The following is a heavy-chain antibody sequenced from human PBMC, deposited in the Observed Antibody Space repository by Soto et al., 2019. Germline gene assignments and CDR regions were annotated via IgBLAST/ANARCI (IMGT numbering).Heavy chain of an antibody. CDR1: GFTVSTNY. D-gene: IGHD2-15*01. J-gene: IGHJ4*02. V-gene: IGHV3-66*01. CDR2: IYAGGTT. Sequence: EVQLVEAGGGLVQPGGSLRLSCAASGFTVSTNYMSWVRQAPGKGLEWVAVIYAGGTTYHADSVKGRFTISRDNSKNTLYLQMTSLRAEDMAVYYCARDVCSGGSCYLDYWGQGALVTVSS. CDR3: ARDVCSGGSCYLDY.